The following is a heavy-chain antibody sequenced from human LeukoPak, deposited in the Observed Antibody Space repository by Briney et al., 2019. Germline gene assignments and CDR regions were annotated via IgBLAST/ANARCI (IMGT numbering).Heavy chain of an antibody. V-gene: IGHV1-69*13. CDR3: AGSRYCSSTSCYPGPYYYYYMDV. J-gene: IGHJ6*03. D-gene: IGHD2-2*01. CDR1: GGTFSSYA. CDR2: IIPIFGTA. Sequence: ASVKVSCKASGGTFSSYAISWVRQAPGQGLEWMGGIIPIFGTANYAQKFQGRVTITADESTSTAYMELSSLRSEDTAVYYCAGSRYCSSTSCYPGPYYYYYMDVWGKGTTVTISS.